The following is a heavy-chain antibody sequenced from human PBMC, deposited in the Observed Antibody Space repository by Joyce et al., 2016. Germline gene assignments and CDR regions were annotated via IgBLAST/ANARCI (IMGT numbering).Heavy chain of an antibody. CDR3: ARALCEEIWTTSSFYFYGMDI. Sequence: PDSVKGRFTLCRDTSKNTLYLQMNSLRVEDTAVYYCARALCEEIWTTSSFYFYGMDIWGQGTSVTVSS. J-gene: IGHJ6*02. D-gene: IGHD2/OR15-2a*01. V-gene: IGHV3-66*01.